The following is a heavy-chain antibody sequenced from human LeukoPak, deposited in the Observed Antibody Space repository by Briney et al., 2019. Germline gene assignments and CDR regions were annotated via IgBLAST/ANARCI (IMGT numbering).Heavy chain of an antibody. V-gene: IGHV5-51*01. CDR2: IYPDDSDT. CDR3: ARHKNFYGSGRYFDQ. CDR1: GFRFTTYW. Sequence: GESLKISCKGSGFRFTTYWIGWVRQMPGKGLEWMGIIYPDDSDTRYSPSFQGQVIISADKSISTAYLQWSSLKASDTAMYYCARHKNFYGSGRYFDQWGQGTLVTVSS. D-gene: IGHD3-10*01. J-gene: IGHJ4*02.